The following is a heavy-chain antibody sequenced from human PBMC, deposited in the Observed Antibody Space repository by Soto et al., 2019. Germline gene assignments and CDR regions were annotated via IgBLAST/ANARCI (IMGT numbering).Heavy chain of an antibody. J-gene: IGHJ4*02. CDR1: GFTLSSYW. D-gene: IGHD6-13*01. CDR2: IKQDGSEK. V-gene: IGHV3-7*01. Sequence: GGSLRLSCAASGFTLSSYWMSWVRQAPGKGLEWVANIKQDGSEKYYVDSVKGRFTISRDNAKNSLYLQMNSLRAEDTAVYYCARDKSAGFSSSWYHFSPSVDYWGQGT. CDR3: ARDKSAGFSSSWYHFSPSVDY.